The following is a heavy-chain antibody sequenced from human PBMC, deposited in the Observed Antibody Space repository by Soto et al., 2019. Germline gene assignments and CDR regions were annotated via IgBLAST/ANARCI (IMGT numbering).Heavy chain of an antibody. D-gene: IGHD1-1*01. Sequence: QVHLVQSGAEVKKPGASVKVSCKASGYTFTSYGITWVRQAPGQGLERMGWISAHNGNTDYAQKLQGRVIVTRDTSTSTAYMELRSLRSDDTAGYYCARGRYGDYWGQGALVTVSS. CDR2: ISAHNGNT. CDR1: GYTFTSYG. V-gene: IGHV1-18*01. J-gene: IGHJ4*02. CDR3: ARGRYGDY.